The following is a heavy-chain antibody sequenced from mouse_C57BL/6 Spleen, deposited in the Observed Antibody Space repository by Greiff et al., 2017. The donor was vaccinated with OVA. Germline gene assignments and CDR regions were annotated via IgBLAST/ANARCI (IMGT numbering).Heavy chain of an antibody. CDR2: ISSGGDYI. CDR3: TRDGYYEGYAMDY. CDR1: GFTFSSYA. D-gene: IGHD2-3*01. Sequence: EVHLVESGEGLVKPGGSLKLSCAASGFTFSSYAMSWVRQTPEKRLEWVAYISSGGDYIYYADTVKGRFTISRDNARNTLYLQMSSLKSEDTAMYYCTRDGYYEGYAMDYWGQGTSVTVSS. J-gene: IGHJ4*01. V-gene: IGHV5-9-1*02.